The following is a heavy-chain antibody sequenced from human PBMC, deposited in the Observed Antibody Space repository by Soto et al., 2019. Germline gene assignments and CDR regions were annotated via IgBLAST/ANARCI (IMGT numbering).Heavy chain of an antibody. CDR1: GGSISSYY. CDR2: IYYSGST. Sequence: PSETLSLTCTVSGGSISSYYCSWIRQPPWKGLEWIGYIYYSGSTNYNPSLKSRVTISVDTSKKQFSLKLSSVTAAATAVYYCASSSHYASSGYYSYFDYLGQGTLVAFSS. V-gene: IGHV4-59*01. J-gene: IGHJ4*01. CDR3: ASSSHYASSGYYSYFDY. D-gene: IGHD3-22*01.